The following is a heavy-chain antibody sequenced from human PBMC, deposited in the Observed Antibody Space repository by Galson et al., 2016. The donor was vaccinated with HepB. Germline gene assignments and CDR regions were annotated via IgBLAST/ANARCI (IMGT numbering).Heavy chain of an antibody. CDR1: GFTFSSSA. CDR3: AKGGAYDS. V-gene: IGHV3-23*01. CDR2: ISGDGDNT. J-gene: IGHJ4*02. Sequence: SGFTFSSSAMSWVRQAPGKGLEWVSAISGDGDNTYYTDSVKGRFTISKDNSKNTLYLQLNSLRAEDTAIYYCAKGGAYDSWGQGTLVTVSS.